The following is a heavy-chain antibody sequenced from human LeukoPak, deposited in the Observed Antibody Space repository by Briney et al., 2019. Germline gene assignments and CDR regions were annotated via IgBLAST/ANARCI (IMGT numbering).Heavy chain of an antibody. Sequence: GAAVKVSCKASGYIFTANYIHWVRQAPGQGLEWMGWISAYNGNTNYAQKLQGRVTMTTDTSTSTAYMELRSLRSDDTAVYYCARGQSHSYYYGSGSYYYWGQGTLVTVSS. CDR1: GYIFTANY. CDR2: ISAYNGNT. CDR3: ARGQSHSYYYGSGSYYY. D-gene: IGHD3-10*01. V-gene: IGHV1-18*04. J-gene: IGHJ4*02.